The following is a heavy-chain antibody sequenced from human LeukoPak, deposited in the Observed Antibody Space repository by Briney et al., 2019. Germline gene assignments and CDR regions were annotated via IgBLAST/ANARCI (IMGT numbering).Heavy chain of an antibody. CDR2: FDPEDGET. D-gene: IGHD2/OR15-2a*01. Sequence: ASVKVSCKVSGYTLTELSMHWVRQAPGKGLEWMGGFDPEDGETIYAQKFQGRVTMTEDTSTDTAYMELSSLRSEDTAVYYCAISMRGPTVFDYWGQGTLVTVSS. CDR3: AISMRGPTVFDY. CDR1: GYTLTELS. V-gene: IGHV1-24*01. J-gene: IGHJ4*02.